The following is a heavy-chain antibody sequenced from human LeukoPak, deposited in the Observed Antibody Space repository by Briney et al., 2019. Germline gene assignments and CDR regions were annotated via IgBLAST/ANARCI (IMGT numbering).Heavy chain of an antibody. J-gene: IGHJ1*01. CDR3: ASEAVLTGYYLDIGYFQH. CDR1: GFIFSTDG. D-gene: IGHD3-9*01. CDR2: IQYDETYI. V-gene: IGHV3-30*02. Sequence: PGGSLRLSCAASGFIFSTDGMHWVRQAPDKGPEWVSFIQYDETYIDYADSVKGRFTISRDNSKNTLYLQMNSLRAEDTAVYYCASEAVLTGYYLDIGYFQHWGQGTLVTVSS.